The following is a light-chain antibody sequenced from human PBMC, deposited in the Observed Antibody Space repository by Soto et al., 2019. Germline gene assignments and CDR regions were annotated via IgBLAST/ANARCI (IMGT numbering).Light chain of an antibody. CDR3: QESDNVPVS. J-gene: IGKJ4*01. Sequence: DRVRITCLASQDVAYYLTWYQQKPGEAPKVLIYDASNLESGVTSRFIGSGSGTDFNFTIRCLQPDGTAPYNCQESDNVPVSFAGGTKVDIK. CDR2: DAS. CDR1: QDVAYY. V-gene: IGKV1-33*01.